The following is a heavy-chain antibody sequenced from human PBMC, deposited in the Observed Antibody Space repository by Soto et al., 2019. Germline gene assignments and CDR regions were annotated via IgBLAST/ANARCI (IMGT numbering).Heavy chain of an antibody. V-gene: IGHV3-9*01. CDR1: GFTFDDYA. J-gene: IGHJ6*02. Sequence: EMQLVESGGGLVQPGMSLRLSCSGSGFTFDDYAMYWVRRVPGKGQEWVSGISWNSGRIGYADSVKGRFTISRDNAKNSLYLQMNSLRPEDTALYYCTKARLWGGDGYNSYYYNAMDVWGQGTTVTVSS. D-gene: IGHD3-16*01. CDR3: TKARLWGGDGYNSYYYNAMDV. CDR2: ISWNSGRI.